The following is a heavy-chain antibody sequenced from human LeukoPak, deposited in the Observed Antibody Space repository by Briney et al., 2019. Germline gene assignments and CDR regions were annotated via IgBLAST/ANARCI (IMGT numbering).Heavy chain of an antibody. CDR3: ARLDCGGDCYVDY. J-gene: IGHJ4*02. CDR1: GASFTSNY. Sequence: SETLSLTCTVSGASFTSNYWSWIRQPPGKRLEWIGYIYYSGTTTYNPSLERRVTTSVDMSKTQFSLRLNSVTATDTAVYYCARLDCGGDCYVDYWGQGTLVTVS. V-gene: IGHV4-59*08. D-gene: IGHD2-21*02. CDR2: IYYSGTT.